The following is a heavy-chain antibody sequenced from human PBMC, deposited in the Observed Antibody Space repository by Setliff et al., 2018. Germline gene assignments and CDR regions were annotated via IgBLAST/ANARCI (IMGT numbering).Heavy chain of an antibody. J-gene: IGHJ6*03. V-gene: IGHV4-38-2*02. Sequence: SETLSLTCAVSGYSISSGFSWVWIRQSPGKGLEWIGRILFSGDTSYNPSLNSRVTISADTAKNKFSLNLSSVTAADTAVYYCARDNRARHYMDVWGKGTTVTVSS. CDR1: GYSISSGFS. D-gene: IGHD3-10*01. CDR2: ILFSGDT. CDR3: ARDNRARHYMDV.